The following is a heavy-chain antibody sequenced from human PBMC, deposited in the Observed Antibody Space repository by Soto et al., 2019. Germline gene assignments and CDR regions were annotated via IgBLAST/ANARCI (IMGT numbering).Heavy chain of an antibody. J-gene: IGHJ4*02. D-gene: IGHD1-26*01. V-gene: IGHV1-18*01. CDR3: ARDRGSYALDS. CDR1: GYTFTSYG. Sequence: QVQLVQSGAEVKKPGASVKVSCKASGYTFTSYGISWVRQAPGQGLEWMGWISAYNGNTNYAQKLQGSVTMTTDTSPSTAYMDLRSLRSDDTAVDYCARDRGSYALDSWGQGTLVTVSS. CDR2: ISAYNGNT.